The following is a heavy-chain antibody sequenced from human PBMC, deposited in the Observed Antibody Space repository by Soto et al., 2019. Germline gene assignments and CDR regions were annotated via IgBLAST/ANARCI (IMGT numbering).Heavy chain of an antibody. V-gene: IGHV3-11*01. Sequence: GGSLRLSCAASGFAFSDYYMTWIRQAPGKGLEWVSYISSSSSNIYYADSVKGRFTISRDNAKNSLYLQMNSLRAEDTAVYYCARDYSNYNYFDYWGQGTLVTVSS. D-gene: IGHD4-4*01. J-gene: IGHJ4*02. CDR2: ISSSSSNI. CDR1: GFAFSDYY. CDR3: ARDYSNYNYFDY.